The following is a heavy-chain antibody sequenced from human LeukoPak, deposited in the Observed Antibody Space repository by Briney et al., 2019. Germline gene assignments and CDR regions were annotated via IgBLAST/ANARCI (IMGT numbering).Heavy chain of an antibody. V-gene: IGHV4-30-2*01. J-gene: IGHJ4*02. CDR1: GGSISSGGYS. CDR2: IYHSGST. Sequence: PSETLSLTCAVSGGSISSGGYSWSWIRQPPGKGLEWIGYIYHSGSTYYNPSLKSRVTISVDRSKNQFSLKLSSVTAADTAVYYCARGTSYYPFDYWGQGTLVTVSS. CDR3: ARGTSYYPFDY. D-gene: IGHD3-10*01.